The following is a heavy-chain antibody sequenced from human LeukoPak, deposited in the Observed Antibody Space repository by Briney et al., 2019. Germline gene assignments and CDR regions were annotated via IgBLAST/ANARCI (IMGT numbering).Heavy chain of an antibody. CDR2: ISGSGGST. D-gene: IGHD3-10*01. Sequence: GGSLRLSCAASGFTFSSYAMSWVRQAPGEGLEWVSAISGSGGSTYYADSVKGRFTISRDNSKNTLYLQMNSLRAEDTAVYYCAKDTRRGASITYDYWGQGTLVTVSS. CDR1: GFTFSSYA. J-gene: IGHJ4*02. CDR3: AKDTRRGASITYDY. V-gene: IGHV3-23*01.